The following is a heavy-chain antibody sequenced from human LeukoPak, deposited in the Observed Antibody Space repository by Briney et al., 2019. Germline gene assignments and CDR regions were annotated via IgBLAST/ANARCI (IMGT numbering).Heavy chain of an antibody. CDR3: ARRAGAYSHPYDY. Sequence: SETLSLTCAVYGGSFSGYYWSWIRQPPGKGLEWIGEINHSGSTNYNPSLKSRVTISVDTSENQFSLKLGSVTAADTAVYYCARRAGAYSHPYDYWGQGTLVTVSS. D-gene: IGHD4/OR15-4a*01. V-gene: IGHV4-34*01. J-gene: IGHJ4*02. CDR1: GGSFSGYY. CDR2: INHSGST.